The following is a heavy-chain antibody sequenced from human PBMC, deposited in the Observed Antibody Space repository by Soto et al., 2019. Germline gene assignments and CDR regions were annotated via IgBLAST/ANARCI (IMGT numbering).Heavy chain of an antibody. CDR1: GFTLSSYG. Sequence: GGSLRLSCAASGFTLSSYGMRWARQAPGKGLEWVSGISSSGVTTSYADSVKGRFTISRDSSKNTLYLQMNSLRAEDTAVYYCARYDYDSRASDYWGQGTLVTVSS. D-gene: IGHD3-22*01. V-gene: IGHV3-23*01. J-gene: IGHJ4*02. CDR2: ISSSGVTT. CDR3: ARYDYDSRASDY.